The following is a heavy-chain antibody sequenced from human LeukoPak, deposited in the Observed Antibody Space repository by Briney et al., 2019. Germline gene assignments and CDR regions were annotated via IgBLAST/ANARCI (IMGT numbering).Heavy chain of an antibody. CDR3: ARALTSHYFYIMDI. D-gene: IGHD1-14*01. CDR2: ISGSGGST. Sequence: PGGSLRLSCAASGFTFSSYAMSWVRQAPGKGLEWVSAISGSGGSTYYADSVKGRFTISRDNSKNTLFLQMNSLRPEDTAVYYCARALTSHYFYIMDIWGQGTTVTVSS. V-gene: IGHV3-23*01. J-gene: IGHJ6*02. CDR1: GFTFSSYA.